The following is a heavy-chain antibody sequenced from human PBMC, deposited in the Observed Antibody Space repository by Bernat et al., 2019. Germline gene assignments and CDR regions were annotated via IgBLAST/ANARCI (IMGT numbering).Heavy chain of an antibody. Sequence: QVQLVESGGGVVQPGRSLRLSCAASGFTFSSYGMHWVRQAPGKGLEWVAVIWHDGSNNYYADSVKGRFTISRDNSKNTLYLQMNSLGAEDTAVYYCARDPYFGSGYFDYWGQGTLVTVSS. CDR2: IWHDGSNN. D-gene: IGHD2-21*01. CDR1: GFTFSSYG. CDR3: ARDPYFGSGYFDY. V-gene: IGHV3-33*01. J-gene: IGHJ4*02.